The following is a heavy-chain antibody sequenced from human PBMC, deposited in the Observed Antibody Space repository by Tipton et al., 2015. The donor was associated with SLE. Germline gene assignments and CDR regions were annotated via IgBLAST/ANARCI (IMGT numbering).Heavy chain of an antibody. CDR2: IFHSGST. Sequence: TLSLTCAVSGFSLSSGYYWGWIRQAPGKGLEWIGGIFHSGSTDNKSSLKSRVTISVDTSKNQFSLKLSSVTAADTAVCYCARRSITPYFDYWGQGTLVTVSS. CDR1: GFSLSSGYY. CDR3: ARRSITPYFDY. J-gene: IGHJ4*02. D-gene: IGHD2/OR15-2a*01. V-gene: IGHV4-38-2*01.